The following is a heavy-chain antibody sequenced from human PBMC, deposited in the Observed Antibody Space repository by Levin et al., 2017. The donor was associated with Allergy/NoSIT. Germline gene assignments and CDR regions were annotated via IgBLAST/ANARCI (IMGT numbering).Heavy chain of an antibody. CDR1: GYSFTNYW. D-gene: IGHD2-8*01. J-gene: IGHJ6*03. CDR2: IDPSDSYT. Sequence: GGSLRLSCKGSGYSFTNYWISWVRQMPGKGLEWMGRIDPSDSYTNYSPSFQGHVTISADKSISTAYLQWSSLKASDTAIYYCARRTNNYYYYMDVWGKGTTVTVSS. CDR3: ARRTNNYYYYMDV. V-gene: IGHV5-10-1*01.